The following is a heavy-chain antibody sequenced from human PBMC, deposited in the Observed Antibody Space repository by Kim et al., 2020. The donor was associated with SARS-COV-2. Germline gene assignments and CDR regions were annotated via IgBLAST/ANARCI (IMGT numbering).Heavy chain of an antibody. J-gene: IGHJ4*01. V-gene: IGHV3-33*03. CDR2: FSYDGNNN. D-gene: IGHD2-15*01. CDR1: GFTFKNYG. CDR3: ATNRGSWLGVPFYY. Sequence: GGSLRLSCEASGFTFKNYGMHWVRQAPGKGLEWVADFSYDGNNNYYADSVKGRFTISRDTSNNTIFLHMSSLRVEGTAVYYCATNRGSWLGVPFYYW.